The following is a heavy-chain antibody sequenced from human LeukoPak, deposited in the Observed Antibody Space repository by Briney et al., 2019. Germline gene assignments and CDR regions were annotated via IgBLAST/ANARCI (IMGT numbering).Heavy chain of an antibody. D-gene: IGHD2-2*02. CDR2: ISGSGGST. CDR1: GFTFSSYA. Sequence: QRGGSLRLSCAASGFTFSSYAMSWVRQAPGKGQEWVSAISGSGGSTYYADSVEGRFTISRDNSKNTLYLQMNSLRAEDTAVYYCAGCSSTSCYMYDYWGQGTLVTVSS. J-gene: IGHJ4*02. V-gene: IGHV3-23*01. CDR3: AGCSSTSCYMYDY.